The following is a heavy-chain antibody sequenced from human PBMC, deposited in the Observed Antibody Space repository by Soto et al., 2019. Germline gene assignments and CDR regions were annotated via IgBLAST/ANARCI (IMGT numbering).Heavy chain of an antibody. Sequence: QVHLVQSGAEVRKPGASVKVSCKASGYTFSSYAMHWVRQAPGQRLEWMGWINAGYGNTKSSQKFQDRVTISRDTYASTAYMELTSLRSEDTDVYYCARDTGDGTFDFWGQGTLVTVSS. CDR1: GYTFSSYA. D-gene: IGHD7-27*01. CDR3: ARDTGDGTFDF. J-gene: IGHJ4*02. V-gene: IGHV1-3*01. CDR2: INAGYGNT.